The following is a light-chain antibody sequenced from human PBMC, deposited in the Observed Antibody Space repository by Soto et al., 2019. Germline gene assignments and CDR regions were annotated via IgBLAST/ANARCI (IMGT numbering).Light chain of an antibody. V-gene: IGLV2-14*01. CDR3: SSYTTTNTLWV. CDR2: EVS. J-gene: IGLJ3*02. Sequence: QSVLTQPASVSGSPGQSITISCTGTSRDIGGYNYVSWHQQHPGKAPKVIITEVSNRPSGVSDRFSGSKSGNTASLTISGLQAEDEADYYCSSYTTTNTLWVFGGGTKLTVL. CDR1: SRDIGGYNY.